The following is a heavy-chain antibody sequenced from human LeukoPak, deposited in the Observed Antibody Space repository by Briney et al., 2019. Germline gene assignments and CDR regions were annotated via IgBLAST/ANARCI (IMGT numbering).Heavy chain of an antibody. CDR1: GFTFSSYS. V-gene: IGHV3-48*04. D-gene: IGHD3-3*01. J-gene: IGHJ3*02. Sequence: GGSLRLSCAASGFTFSSYSMNWVRQAPGKGLEWVSYISSSSSTIYYADSVKGRFTISRDNAKNSLYLQMNSLRAEDTAVYYCARDRIQYYDFWSGQEDVFDIWGQGTMVTVSS. CDR3: ARDRIQYYDFWSGQEDVFDI. CDR2: ISSSSSTI.